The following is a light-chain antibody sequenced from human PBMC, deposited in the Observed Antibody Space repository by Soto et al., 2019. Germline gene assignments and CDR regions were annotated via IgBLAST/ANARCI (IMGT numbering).Light chain of an antibody. CDR3: QQYDKWPYT. Sequence: EIVLTQSPATLSVSPGERATLSCRTSQSVASNFAWYQQKPGQAPRLLVYGAFIRAPGFPVRFRGSGSGSEFTLTLSSLQSEDGATYYCQQYDKWPYTFGQGTNLEIK. CDR1: QSVASN. V-gene: IGKV3-15*01. J-gene: IGKJ2*01. CDR2: GAF.